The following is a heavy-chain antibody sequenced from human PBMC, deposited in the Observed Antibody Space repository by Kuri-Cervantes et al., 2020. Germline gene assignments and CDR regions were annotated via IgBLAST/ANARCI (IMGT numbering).Heavy chain of an antibody. V-gene: IGHV3-30*03. Sequence: GGSLRLSCAASGLTFTNYGMHWVRQAPGKGLEWVAIISFDGSNKYYADSVKGRFTISRDNSKNTLYLQMNSLRAEDTAVYYCARDGRDPESRDWGYGMDVWGQGTTVTVSS. J-gene: IGHJ6*02. CDR1: GLTFTNYG. CDR2: ISFDGSNK. CDR3: ARDGRDPESRDWGYGMDV. D-gene: IGHD3-16*01.